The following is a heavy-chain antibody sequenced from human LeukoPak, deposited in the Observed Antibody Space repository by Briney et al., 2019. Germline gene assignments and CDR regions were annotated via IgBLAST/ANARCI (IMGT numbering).Heavy chain of an antibody. J-gene: IGHJ4*01. D-gene: IGHD6-19*01. CDR1: GFTFSSYA. V-gene: IGHV3-23*01. Sequence: PGGSLRLSCAASGFTFSSYAMSWVRQAPGKGLEWVSAISGSGGSTYYADSVKGRFTISRDNAKNSLYLQMNSLRAEDTAVYYCARLLGSSGSFDYWGHGTLVTVSS. CDR2: ISGSGGST. CDR3: ARLLGSSGSFDY.